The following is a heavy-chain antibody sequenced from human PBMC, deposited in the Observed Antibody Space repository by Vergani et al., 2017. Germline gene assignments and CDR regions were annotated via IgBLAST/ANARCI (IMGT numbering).Heavy chain of an antibody. V-gene: IGHV3-33*06. CDR1: GFTFNQYG. J-gene: IGHJ4*02. D-gene: IGHD3-16*01. Sequence: QVQLVESGGGVVQPGRSLRLSCAASGFTFNQYGMHWVRQAPSKGLEWVAVTWYDGNNKQYADSVKGRFTISRDNSKSTMYLQMNSLRDEDTGVYYCAKHFRGWGIDYWGQGTQVIVSS. CDR2: TWYDGNNK. CDR3: AKHFRGWGIDY.